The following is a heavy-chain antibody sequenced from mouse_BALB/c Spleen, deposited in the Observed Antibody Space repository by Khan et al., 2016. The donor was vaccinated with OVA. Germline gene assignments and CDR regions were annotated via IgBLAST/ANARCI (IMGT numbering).Heavy chain of an antibody. CDR3: ASSHYYGSTYAFAY. CDR2: IDPANGNT. J-gene: IGHJ3*01. CDR1: GFNIKDTF. D-gene: IGHD1-1*01. Sequence: VQLQQSGAELVKPGASVKLSCTASGFNIKDTFMHWVKQRPEQGLEWIGRIDPANGNTKYDPKFQGKATITADTSSNTVYLQLSSLTSEDTAVYYCASSHYYGSTYAFAYWGQGTLVTVSA. V-gene: IGHV14-3*02.